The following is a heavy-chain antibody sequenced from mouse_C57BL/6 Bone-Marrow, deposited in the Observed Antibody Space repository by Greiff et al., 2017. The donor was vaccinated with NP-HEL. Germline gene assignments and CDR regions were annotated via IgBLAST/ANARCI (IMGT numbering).Heavy chain of an antibody. V-gene: IGHV1-62-2*01. CDR2: FYPGSGSI. CDR3: ARHDDYFCSSYGYFDV. CDR1: GYTFTEYT. Sequence: QVQLQQSGAELVKPGASVKLSCKASGYTFTEYTIHWVKQRPGQGLEWIGWFYPGSGSIKYNEKFKDKATLTADKSSSTVYMELRTLTSEDSAVYFCARHDDYFCSSYGYFDVWGTGTTVTVSS. J-gene: IGHJ1*03. D-gene: IGHD1-1*01.